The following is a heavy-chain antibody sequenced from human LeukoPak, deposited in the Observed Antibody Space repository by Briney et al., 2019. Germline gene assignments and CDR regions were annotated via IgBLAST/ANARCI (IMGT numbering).Heavy chain of an antibody. V-gene: IGHV3-13*01. Sequence: GGSLRLSCEASGITFSTSDMHWVRQAPGKGLEWVSVIGTAGDTYYADSVKGRFTISRENAKNSLYLQMNSLRAGDTAVYYCARGSVRGGMDVWGQGTTVAVSS. CDR1: GITFSTSD. J-gene: IGHJ6*02. D-gene: IGHD3-10*01. CDR2: IGTAGDT. CDR3: ARGSVRGGMDV.